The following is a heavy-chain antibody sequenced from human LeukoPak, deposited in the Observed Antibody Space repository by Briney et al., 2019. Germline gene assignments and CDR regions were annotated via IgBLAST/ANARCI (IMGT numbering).Heavy chain of an antibody. CDR1: GVSFSGYY. CDR3: ARGVNDDLLTDYYYFDY. Sequence: SETLSLTCAVYGVSFSGYYWSWIRQPPGKGLEWIGEINDSGSTNYNPSLKSRVTISVDTSKNQFSLSLTSVTVADTAVYYCARGVNDDLLTDYYYFDYWGQGTLVTVSS. J-gene: IGHJ4*02. D-gene: IGHD3-9*01. V-gene: IGHV4-34*01. CDR2: INDSGST.